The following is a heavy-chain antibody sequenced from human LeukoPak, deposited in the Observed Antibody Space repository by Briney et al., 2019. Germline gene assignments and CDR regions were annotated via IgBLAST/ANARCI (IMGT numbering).Heavy chain of an antibody. V-gene: IGHV3-30*03. CDR3: ARAPGGIGNWFDP. D-gene: IGHD3-16*01. CDR2: ISYDGSNK. CDR1: GFTFSSYG. Sequence: PGRSLRLSCAASGFTFSSYGMHWVRQAPGKGLEWVAVISYDGSNKYYADSVKGRFTISRDNSKNTLYLQMNSLRAEDTAVYYCARAPGGIGNWFDPWGQGTLVTVSS. J-gene: IGHJ5*02.